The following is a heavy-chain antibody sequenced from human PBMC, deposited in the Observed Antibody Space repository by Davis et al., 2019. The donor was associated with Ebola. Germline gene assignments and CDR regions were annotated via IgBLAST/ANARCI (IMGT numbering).Heavy chain of an antibody. CDR1: GFTFSSYG. CDR3: ARSGENGGNDS. V-gene: IGHV3-33*01. Sequence: GESLKISCAASGFTFSSYGMHWVRQAPGKGLEWVAVIWYDGSNKYYADSVKGRFTISRDNAKSTLYLEMNSLRVEDSALYYCARSGENGGNDSWGQGTLVTVSS. CDR2: IWYDGSNK. J-gene: IGHJ4*02. D-gene: IGHD3-10*01.